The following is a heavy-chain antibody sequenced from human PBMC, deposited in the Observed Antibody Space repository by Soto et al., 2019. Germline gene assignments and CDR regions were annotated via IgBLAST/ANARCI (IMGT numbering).Heavy chain of an antibody. CDR3: AKVGDFVIIPDYYYMDV. Sequence: GGSLRLSCAASGFTFSNYAMSWVRQAPGKGLEWVSVISGSGGSTYYADSVKGRFTISRDNSKNTLYLQMNSLRAEDTAVYYWAKVGDFVIIPDYYYMDVGGKGTRVPVSS. CDR2: ISGSGGST. J-gene: IGHJ6*03. D-gene: IGHD2-2*01. V-gene: IGHV3-23*01. CDR1: GFTFSNYA.